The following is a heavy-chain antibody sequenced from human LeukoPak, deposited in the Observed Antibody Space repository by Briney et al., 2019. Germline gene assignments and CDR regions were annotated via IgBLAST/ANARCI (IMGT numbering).Heavy chain of an antibody. V-gene: IGHV4-4*07. CDR3: ARGEQWLNWFDP. CDR1: GGSISSYY. CDR2: IYTSGST. J-gene: IGHJ5*02. Sequence: SETLSLTCTVSGGSISSYYWSWIRQPAGKGLEWIGRIYTSGSTNYNPSLKSRVIMSVDTSKNQFSLKLSSVTAADTAVYYCARGEQWLNWFDPWGQGTLVTVSS. D-gene: IGHD6-19*01.